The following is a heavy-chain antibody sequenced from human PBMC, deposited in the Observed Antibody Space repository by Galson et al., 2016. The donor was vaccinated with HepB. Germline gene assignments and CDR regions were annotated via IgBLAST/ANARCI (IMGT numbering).Heavy chain of an antibody. V-gene: IGHV1-2*02. Sequence: SVKVSCKASGYNFTDYYMHWVRQAPGQGLEWMGWINPNPGRTKYAQKFQGRVTMTRDSSISTAYMELTRLTSDDTAIYYCARAQSNWNAHWGPGTLVTVSS. CDR3: ARAQSNWNAH. CDR2: INPNPGRT. CDR1: GYNFTDYY. D-gene: IGHD1-1*01. J-gene: IGHJ1*01.